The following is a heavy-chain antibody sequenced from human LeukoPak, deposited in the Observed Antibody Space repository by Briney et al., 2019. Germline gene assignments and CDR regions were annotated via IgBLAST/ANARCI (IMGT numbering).Heavy chain of an antibody. J-gene: IGHJ4*02. CDR1: GYTFTKYG. D-gene: IGHD6-6*01. CDR3: ARGREVYASSSTTFDY. Sequence: ASVKVSCKASGYTFTKYGITWVGQAPGQELEGMGWISPYNGNRNYAQKLQDRVTMTTDTSTSTAYMELRSLRSDDTAVYYCARGREVYASSSTTFDYWGQGTLVTVSS. CDR2: ISPYNGNR. V-gene: IGHV1-18*01.